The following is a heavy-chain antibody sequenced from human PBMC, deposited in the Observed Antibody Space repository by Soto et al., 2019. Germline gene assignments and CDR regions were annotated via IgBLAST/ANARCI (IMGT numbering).Heavy chain of an antibody. CDR3: ARGRRLLLWFGGAEGAFDY. V-gene: IGHV4-34*01. CDR1: GGSFSGYY. CDR2: INHSGST. D-gene: IGHD3-10*01. Sequence: QVQLQQWGAGLLKPSETLSLTCAVYGGSFSGYYWCWIRQPPGKGLEWIGVINHSGSTNYSPSLKSRVTISVDTSKNQFSLKLSSVTAADTAVYYCARGRRLLLWFGGAEGAFDYWGQGTLVTVSS. J-gene: IGHJ4*02.